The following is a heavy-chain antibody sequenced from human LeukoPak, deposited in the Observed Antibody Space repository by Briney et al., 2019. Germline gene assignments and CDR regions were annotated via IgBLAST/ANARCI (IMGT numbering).Heavy chain of an antibody. CDR3: ARSSRLRLSWNWYY. CDR1: GYTFTGYY. J-gene: IGHJ4*02. CDR2: INPNSGGT. Sequence: ASVKVSCKASGYTFTGYYMHWVRQAPGQGLEWMGWINPNSGGTNYAQKFQGRVIMTRDTSISTAYMELSRLRSDDTAVYYCARSSRLRLSWNWYYWGQGTLVTVSS. D-gene: IGHD5-12*01. V-gene: IGHV1-2*02.